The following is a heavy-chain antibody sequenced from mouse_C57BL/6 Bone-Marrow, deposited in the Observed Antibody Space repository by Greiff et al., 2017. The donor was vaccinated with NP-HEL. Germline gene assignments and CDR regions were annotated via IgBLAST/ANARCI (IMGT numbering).Heavy chain of an antibody. J-gene: IGHJ3*01. V-gene: IGHV5-17*01. CDR2: ISSGSSTI. D-gene: IGHD4-1*01. Sequence: VQLKESGGGLVKPGGSLKLSCAASGFTFSDYGMHWVRQAPEKGLEWVAYISSGSSTIYYADTVKGRFTISRDNAKNTLFLQMTSLRSEDTAMYYCARRLGRSWFAYWGQGTLVTVSA. CDR1: GFTFSDYG. CDR3: ARRLGRSWFAY.